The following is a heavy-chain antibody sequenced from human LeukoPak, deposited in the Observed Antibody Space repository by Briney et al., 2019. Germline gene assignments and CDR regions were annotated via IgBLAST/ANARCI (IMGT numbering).Heavy chain of an antibody. CDR3: AREPGTSGTQIAGYFQY. D-gene: IGHD3-10*01. CDR1: GYTFTGNY. J-gene: IGHJ1*01. Sequence: AAVKVSCKASGYTFTGNYMHWVRQAPGQGLEWMGWINPNSGGTKYAQKFQGRVTMTRDTSISTAYMELSRLRFDDTAVYYCAREPGTSGTQIAGYFQYWGQGTLVTVSS. V-gene: IGHV1-2*02. CDR2: INPNSGGT.